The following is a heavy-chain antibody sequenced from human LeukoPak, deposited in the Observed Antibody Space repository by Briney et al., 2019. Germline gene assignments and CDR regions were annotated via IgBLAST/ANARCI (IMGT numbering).Heavy chain of an antibody. D-gene: IGHD6-6*01. V-gene: IGHV3-66*02. CDR2: IYSGGSA. J-gene: IGHJ6*03. CDR3: AREAPNYYYMDV. Sequence: GSLRLSCAASGFTVSSNYMSWVRQAPGKGLGWVSVIYSGGSAYYADSVKGRFTISRDNSKNTLYLQMNSLRAEDTAVYYCAREAPNYYYMDVWGKGTTATVSS. CDR1: GFTVSSNY.